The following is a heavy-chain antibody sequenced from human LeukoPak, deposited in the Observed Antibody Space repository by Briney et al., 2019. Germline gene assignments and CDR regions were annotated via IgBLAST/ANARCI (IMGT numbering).Heavy chain of an antibody. CDR2: MYYSGVT. CDR3: ASQFGVRYFDY. Sequence: SETLSLTCTVSGVSIGAYYWTWLRQPPGKGLEWVGYMYYSGVTNYNPSLKSRVTISVDTSKNQISLKLSSVTAADTAVYYCASQFGVRYFDYWGQGTLVTVSS. V-gene: IGHV4-59*08. CDR1: GVSIGAYY. D-gene: IGHD3-10*01. J-gene: IGHJ4*02.